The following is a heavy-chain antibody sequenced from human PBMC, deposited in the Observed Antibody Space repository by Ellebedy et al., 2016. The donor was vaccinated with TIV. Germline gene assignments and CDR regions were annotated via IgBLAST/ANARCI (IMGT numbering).Heavy chain of an antibody. CDR2: IYYSGST. Sequence: MPSETLSLTCTVSGGFISNYYWSWIRQPPGKGLEWIGYIYYSGSTNYNPSLKSRVTMSLDTSKSQFSLRLTSVTAADTAVYYCAGGFNYGSGGYFDFWGRGTLVLVSS. CDR1: GGFISNYY. CDR3: AGGFNYGSGGYFDF. D-gene: IGHD3-10*01. J-gene: IGHJ2*01. V-gene: IGHV4-59*03.